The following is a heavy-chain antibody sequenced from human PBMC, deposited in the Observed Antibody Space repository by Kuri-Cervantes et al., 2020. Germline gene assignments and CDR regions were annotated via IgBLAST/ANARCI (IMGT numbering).Heavy chain of an antibody. D-gene: IGHD1-14*01. CDR1: GGTFSSYA. Sequence: ASVKVSCKASGGTFSSYAISWVRQAPGQGLEWMGWMNPNSGNTGYAQKFQGRVTMTRNTSISTAYMELSSLRSEDTAVYYCARGHNGPFDYWGQGTLVTVSS. J-gene: IGHJ4*02. V-gene: IGHV1-8*02. CDR2: MNPNSGNT. CDR3: ARGHNGPFDY.